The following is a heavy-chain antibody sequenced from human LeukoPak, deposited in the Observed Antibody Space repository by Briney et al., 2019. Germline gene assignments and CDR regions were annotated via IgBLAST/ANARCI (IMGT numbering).Heavy chain of an antibody. D-gene: IGHD3-3*01. CDR1: GFTFSSYA. J-gene: IGHJ4*02. V-gene: IGHV3-30-3*01. Sequence: GGSLRLSCAASGFTFSSYAMHWVRQAPGKGLEWVAVISYDGSNKYYADSVKGRFTISRDNSKNTLYLQMNSLRAEDTAVYYCARGPRFLEWLPVDYWGQGTLVTVSS. CDR3: ARGPRFLEWLPVDY. CDR2: ISYDGSNK.